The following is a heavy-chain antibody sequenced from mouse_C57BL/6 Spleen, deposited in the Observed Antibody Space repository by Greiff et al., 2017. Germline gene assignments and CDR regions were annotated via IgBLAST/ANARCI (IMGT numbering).Heavy chain of an antibody. J-gene: IGHJ4*01. D-gene: IGHD2-4*01. V-gene: IGHV5-17*01. CDR1: GFTFSDYG. CDR2: ISSGSSTI. CDR3: ARDDYDGDYYAMDY. Sequence: EVQGVESGGGLVKPGGSLKLSCAASGFTFSDYGMHWVRQAPEKGLEWVAYISSGSSTIYYADTVKGRFTISRDNAKNTLFLQMTSLRSEDTAMYYCARDDYDGDYYAMDYWGQGTSVTVSS.